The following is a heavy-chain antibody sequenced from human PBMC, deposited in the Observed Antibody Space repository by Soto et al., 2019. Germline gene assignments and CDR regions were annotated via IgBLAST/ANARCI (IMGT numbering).Heavy chain of an antibody. J-gene: IGHJ6*02. CDR3: AKGRLSSSFLYYYGMDV. V-gene: IGHV5-51*01. CDR1: GYSFTSYW. D-gene: IGHD6-6*01. CDR2: IYPGDSDT. Sequence: PGESLKISCKGSGYSFTSYWIGWVRQMPGKGLEWMGIIYPGDSDTNYSPSFQGHVTISADKSISTAYLQWSSLKASDTAMYYCAKGRLSSSFLYYYGMDVWGQGTTVTVSS.